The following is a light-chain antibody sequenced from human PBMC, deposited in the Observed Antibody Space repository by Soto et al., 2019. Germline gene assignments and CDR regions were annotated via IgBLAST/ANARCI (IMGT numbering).Light chain of an antibody. CDR1: QSVLYSSNNKNY. CDR2: LAS. Sequence: DIVMTQSPDSLAVSLGERATINCKSSQSVLYSSNNKNYLAWYQQKPGQPPKLLIYLASTRDSGVPDRFSGSGSGTDFTLTISSLQAEDVAVYYCQQYYSTPQTFGQGTKVEIK. CDR3: QQYYSTPQT. J-gene: IGKJ1*01. V-gene: IGKV4-1*01.